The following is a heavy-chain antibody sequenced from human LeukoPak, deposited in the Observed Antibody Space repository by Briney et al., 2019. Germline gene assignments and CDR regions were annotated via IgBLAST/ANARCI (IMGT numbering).Heavy chain of an antibody. J-gene: IGHJ3*02. CDR2: INHSGST. Sequence: SETLSLTCAVYGGSFSGYYWSWIRQPPGKGLEWIGEINHSGSTNYNPSLKSRVTISVDTSKNQFSLKLSSVTAADTAVYYCARDLTYYDFWSGYSNLFDAFDIWGQGTMVTVSS. D-gene: IGHD3-3*01. CDR1: GGSFSGYY. CDR3: ARDLTYYDFWSGYSNLFDAFDI. V-gene: IGHV4-34*01.